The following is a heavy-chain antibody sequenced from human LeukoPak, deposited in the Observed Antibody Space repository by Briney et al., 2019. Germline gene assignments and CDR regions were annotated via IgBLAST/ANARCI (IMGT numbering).Heavy chain of an antibody. CDR3: VRHVTGSSHDD. V-gene: IGHV4-34*01. CDR1: GGSFSGYY. Sequence: PSETLSLTCAVYGGSFSGYYWSWIRQPPGKGLEWIGEINHSGSTNYNPSLKSRVTISVDTSKNQFSLKLSSVTAADTAVYYCVRHVTGSSHDDWGQGTLVTVSS. CDR2: INHSGST. J-gene: IGHJ4*02. D-gene: IGHD1-26*01.